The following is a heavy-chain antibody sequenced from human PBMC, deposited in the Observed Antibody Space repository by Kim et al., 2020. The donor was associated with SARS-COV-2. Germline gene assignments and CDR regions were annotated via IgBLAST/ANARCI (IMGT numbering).Heavy chain of an antibody. V-gene: IGHV4-59*13. CDR2: IYYTGST. J-gene: IGHJ4*02. CDR1: RGSLSTYY. D-gene: IGHD3-22*01. Sequence: SETLSLTCTVSRGSLSTYYWSWIWQPPGRGLEWIGYIYYTGSTTYNPSLSSRITISVDTSKNQFSLKVSSVTAADTAVYFCAKSHDTGGYSFEYWGQGILVTVSP. CDR3: AKSHDTGGYSFEY.